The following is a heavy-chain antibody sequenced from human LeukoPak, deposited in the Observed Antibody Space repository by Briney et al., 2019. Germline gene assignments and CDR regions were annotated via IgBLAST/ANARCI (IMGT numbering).Heavy chain of an antibody. V-gene: IGHV3-7*01. J-gene: IGHJ4*02. Sequence: GGSLRLSCEVSGFTFSNYWMMWVRQAPGKGLEWVASIDEDGSETNYVDSVTGRFTVSRDHAKNSLFLQMNRLRAEDAAVYYCAREISSSFDYWGQGTLVTVSS. CDR1: GFTFSNYW. D-gene: IGHD6-6*01. CDR2: IDEDGSET. CDR3: AREISSSFDY.